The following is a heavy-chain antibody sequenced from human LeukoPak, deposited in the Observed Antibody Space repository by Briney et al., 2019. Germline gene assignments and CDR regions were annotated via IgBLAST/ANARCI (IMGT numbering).Heavy chain of an antibody. CDR3: ARDARITIFGVVIISPFDY. Sequence: GGSLRLSCAASGFTFDDDGMSWVRQAPGKGLEWVSGINWNGGSTGYADSVKGRFTISRDNAKNSLYLQMNSLRAEDTALYYCARDARITIFGVVIISPFDYWGQGTLVTVSS. D-gene: IGHD3-3*01. CDR1: GFTFDDDG. CDR2: INWNGGST. J-gene: IGHJ4*02. V-gene: IGHV3-20*04.